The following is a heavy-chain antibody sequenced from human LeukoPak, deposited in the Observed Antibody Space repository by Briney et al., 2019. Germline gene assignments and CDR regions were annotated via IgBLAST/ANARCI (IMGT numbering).Heavy chain of an antibody. D-gene: IGHD5-18*01. CDR3: ASSSAMVTHSFDY. CDR2: VYYSGST. J-gene: IGHJ4*02. Sequence: SETLSLTCTVSGGSVRSGSYYWSWVRQPPGKRLEWIGYVYYSGSTNYNPSLKSRVTTSVDTSKNQFSLKLRSVTAADTAVYYCASSSAMVTHSFDYWGQGTLVTVSS. V-gene: IGHV4-61*01. CDR1: GGSVRSGSYY.